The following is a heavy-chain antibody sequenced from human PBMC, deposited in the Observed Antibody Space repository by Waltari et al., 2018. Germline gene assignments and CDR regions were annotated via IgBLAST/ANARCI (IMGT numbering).Heavy chain of an antibody. V-gene: IGHV4-59*01. Sequence: QVQLQESGPRLVKPSETLSLTCTVSGGSISSYYWSWIRQPPGKGLEWIGYIYYSGSTSYNPSLKGRVTVSVDTSKNQLSLKLSSVTAADTAVYYCARGGAYCGGDCYPHLDYWGQGTLVTVSS. CDR1: GGSISSYY. J-gene: IGHJ4*02. CDR3: ARGGAYCGGDCYPHLDY. D-gene: IGHD2-21*01. CDR2: IYYSGST.